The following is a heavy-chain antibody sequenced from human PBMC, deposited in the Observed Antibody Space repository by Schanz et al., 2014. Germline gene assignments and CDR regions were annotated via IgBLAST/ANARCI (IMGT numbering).Heavy chain of an antibody. CDR3: AREVGGSFGQHY. D-gene: IGHD1-26*01. CDR1: GYTFISYF. Sequence: QVQLVQSGAEVKKPGASVKVSCKASGYTFISYFIHWVRQAPGQGLEWMGIINPTGGSTSYAQRFQGRVTVTRDTSTSTVYMELNSLRAEDTAVYYCAREVGGSFGQHYWGQGALVTVSS. J-gene: IGHJ4*02. CDR2: INPTGGST. V-gene: IGHV1-46*01.